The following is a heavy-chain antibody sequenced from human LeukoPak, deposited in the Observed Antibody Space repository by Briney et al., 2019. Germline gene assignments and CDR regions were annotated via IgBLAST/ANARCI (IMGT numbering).Heavy chain of an antibody. J-gene: IGHJ4*02. CDR2: ISAYNGNT. V-gene: IGHV1-18*01. CDR1: GYTFTSYG. Sequence: ASVKVSCKASGYTFTSYGISWVRQAPGQGLEWMGWISAYNGNTNYAQKLQGRVTMTTDTSTSTAYMELRSLRSDDTAVYYCARIDYDILTGSYYFDYWGQGTLVTVSS. CDR3: ARIDYDILTGSYYFDY. D-gene: IGHD3-9*01.